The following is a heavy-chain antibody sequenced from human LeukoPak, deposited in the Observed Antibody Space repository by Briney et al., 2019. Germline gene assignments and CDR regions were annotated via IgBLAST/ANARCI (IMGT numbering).Heavy chain of an antibody. Sequence: SSETLSLTCTVSGYSISSGYFWGWIRQPPGKGLECIGTIYHSGSTYYNPSLKSRVTISVDTSKNQFSLKLNSVTAADTAVYYCARIYSSSWFLNWFDPWGQGTLVTVSS. CDR2: IYHSGST. V-gene: IGHV4-38-2*02. CDR1: GYSISSGYF. D-gene: IGHD6-13*01. CDR3: ARIYSSSWFLNWFDP. J-gene: IGHJ5*02.